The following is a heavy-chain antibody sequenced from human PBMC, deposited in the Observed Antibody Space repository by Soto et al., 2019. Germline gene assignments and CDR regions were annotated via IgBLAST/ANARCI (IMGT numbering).Heavy chain of an antibody. CDR3: ALAWGSGSYPTETPGYFDY. D-gene: IGHD3-10*01. Sequence: GESLKISCKGSGYSFTSYWIGWVRQMPGKGLEWMGIIYPGDSDTRYSPSFQGQVTISADKSISTAYLQWSSLKASDTAMYYCALAWGSGSYPTETPGYFDYWGQGTLVTVSS. J-gene: IGHJ4*02. V-gene: IGHV5-51*01. CDR2: IYPGDSDT. CDR1: GYSFTSYW.